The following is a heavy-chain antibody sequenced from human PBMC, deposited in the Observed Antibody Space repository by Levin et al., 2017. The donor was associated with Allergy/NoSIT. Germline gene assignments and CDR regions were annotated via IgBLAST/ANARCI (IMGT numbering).Heavy chain of an antibody. D-gene: IGHD2-15*01. CDR2: IGSSSSTI. CDR1: GLIFSSYS. V-gene: IGHV3-48*01. Sequence: GGSLRLSCAASGLIFSSYSMNWVRQAPGKGLEWVSYIGSSSSTIYYADSVKGRFTISRDNAKNSLYLQMNSLRAEDTAVYYCPGASCSGGSCESYWGQGTLVTVSS. J-gene: IGHJ4*02. CDR3: PGASCSGGSCESY.